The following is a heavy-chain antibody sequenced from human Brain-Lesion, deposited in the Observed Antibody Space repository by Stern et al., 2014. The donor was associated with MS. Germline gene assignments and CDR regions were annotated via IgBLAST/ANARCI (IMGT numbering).Heavy chain of an antibody. D-gene: IGHD2-15*01. CDR3: AGEEDIRYCSGGSCTGNWFDP. V-gene: IGHV4-39*01. CDR2: IYYSGNT. J-gene: IGHJ5*02. CDR1: GGSVSSTSYA. Sequence: QLVESGPGLVKPSETLSLTCTVAGGSVSSTSYAWAWIRQPPGKGLEWIGTIYYSGNTSYSPSLKSRLTISIETSKNQFSLQLGSVTAADTAVYYCAGEEDIRYCSGGSCTGNWFDPWGQGTLVTVSS.